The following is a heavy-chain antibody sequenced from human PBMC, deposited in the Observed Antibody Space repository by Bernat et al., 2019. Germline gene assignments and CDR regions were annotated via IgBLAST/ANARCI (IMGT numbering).Heavy chain of an antibody. CDR2: VYYSGST. J-gene: IGHJ5*02. CDR3: ARHSSLVVASTNWFDP. V-gene: IGHV4-39*01. D-gene: IGHD2-15*01. CDR1: GGSISSYSYY. Sequence: QLQLQESGPGLVEPSETLSLTYTVSGGSISSYSYYWAWMRQPPGKGLEWIGSVYYSGSTYYNPSLKSRVTISVDTPENQFSLKLRSVTATDTAVYYCARHSSLVVASTNWFDPWGQGTLVTVSS.